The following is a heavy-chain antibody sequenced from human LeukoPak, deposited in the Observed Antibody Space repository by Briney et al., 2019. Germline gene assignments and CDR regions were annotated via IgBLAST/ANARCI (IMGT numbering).Heavy chain of an antibody. V-gene: IGHV4-34*01. CDR1: GESFSGNY. Sequence: SETLSLTCAVYGESFSGNYWNWIRQPPGKGLEWIGEINHSGSTNYNPSLKSRVTISVDTSKKQFSLKLISVTAADTAVYYCARIEPGRLGFDYWGQGTLVTVSS. CDR3: ARIEPGRLGFDY. D-gene: IGHD3-16*01. J-gene: IGHJ4*02. CDR2: INHSGST.